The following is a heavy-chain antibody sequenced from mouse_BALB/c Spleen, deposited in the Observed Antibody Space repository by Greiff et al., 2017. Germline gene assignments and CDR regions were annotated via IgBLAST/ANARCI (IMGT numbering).Heavy chain of an antibody. CDR3: ARSGGNYYYYAMDY. D-gene: IGHD2-1*01. Sequence: DVQLVESGGGLVQPGGSRKLSCAASGFTFSSFGMHWVRQAPEKGLEWVAYISSGSSTIYYADTVKGRFTISRDNPKNTLFLQMTSLRSEDTAMYYCARSGGNYYYYAMDYWGQGTSVTVSS. V-gene: IGHV5-17*02. J-gene: IGHJ4*01. CDR2: ISSGSSTI. CDR1: GFTFSSFG.